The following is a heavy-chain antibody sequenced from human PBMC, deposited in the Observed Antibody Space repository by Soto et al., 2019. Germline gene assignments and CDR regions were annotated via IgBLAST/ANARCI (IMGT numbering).Heavy chain of an antibody. CDR2: INWNGGST. V-gene: IGHV3-20*04. D-gene: IGHD3-22*01. Sequence: GSLRLSCAASGFTFDDYGMSWVRQATGKGLEWVSGINWNGGSTGYADSVKGRFTISRDNAKNSLYLQMNSLRAEDTALYYCARDLSENYYDSSGYGNWFDPWGQGTLVTVSS. CDR1: GFTFDDYG. CDR3: ARDLSENYYDSSGYGNWFDP. J-gene: IGHJ5*02.